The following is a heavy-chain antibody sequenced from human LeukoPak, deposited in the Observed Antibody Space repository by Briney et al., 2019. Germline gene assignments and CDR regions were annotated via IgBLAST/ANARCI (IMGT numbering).Heavy chain of an antibody. CDR3: AELGITMIGGV. J-gene: IGHJ6*04. V-gene: IGHV3-48*03. CDR2: ISSSGSTI. CDR1: GFTFSSYA. D-gene: IGHD3-10*02. Sequence: GGSLRLSCAASGFTFSSYAMSWVRQAPGKGLEWVSAISSSGSTIYYADSVKGRFTISRDNAKNSLYLQMNSLRAEDTAVYYCAELGITMIGGVWGKGTTVTVSS.